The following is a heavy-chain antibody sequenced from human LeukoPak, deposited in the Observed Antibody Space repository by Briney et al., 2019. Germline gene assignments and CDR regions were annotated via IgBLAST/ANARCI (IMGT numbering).Heavy chain of an antibody. V-gene: IGHV1-2*02. J-gene: IGHJ4*02. CDR3: ARGYTTYYYDSSGYYIDY. CDR1: GYTFTGYY. D-gene: IGHD3-22*01. CDR2: INPNSGGT. Sequence: GASVKVSCKAFGYTFTGYYMHWVRQAPGQGLEWMGWINPNSGGTNYAQKFQGRVTMTRDTSISTAYMELSRLRSDDTAVYYCARGYTTYYYDSSGYYIDYWGQGTLVTVSS.